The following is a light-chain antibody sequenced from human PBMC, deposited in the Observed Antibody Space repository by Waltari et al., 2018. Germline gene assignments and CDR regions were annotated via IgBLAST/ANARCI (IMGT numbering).Light chain of an antibody. CDR2: DVD. CDR1: NSDVGAYNS. J-gene: IGLJ2*01. CDR3: CSYAGRYTSV. Sequence: QSALTQPRSVSGSPGQSVTLSCTGTNSDVGAYNSFSWHQQRPGKAPHLVIYDVDKRPSGVPDRFSGSKAGNTASLTISGLQTDDEADYYCCSYAGRYTSVFGGGTKVTVL. V-gene: IGLV2-11*01.